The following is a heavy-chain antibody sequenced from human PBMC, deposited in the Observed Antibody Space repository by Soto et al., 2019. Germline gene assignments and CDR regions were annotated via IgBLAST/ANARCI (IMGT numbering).Heavy chain of an antibody. CDR2: IYHSGST. CDR3: ASSHAGAHITAAVH. V-gene: IGHV4-30-2*01. Sequence: PSETLSLTCAVSGGSIRSGGYSWSWIRQPPGKGLEWIGYIYHSGSTYYNPSLKSRVTISVDRSKNQFSLKLSSVTAADTAVYYCASSHAGAHITAAVHWGQGTLVTVSS. J-gene: IGHJ4*02. D-gene: IGHD6-13*01. CDR1: GGSIRSGGYS.